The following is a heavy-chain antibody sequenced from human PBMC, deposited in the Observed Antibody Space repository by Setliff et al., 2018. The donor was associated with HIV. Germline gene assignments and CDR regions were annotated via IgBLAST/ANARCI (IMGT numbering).Heavy chain of an antibody. V-gene: IGHV3-23*01. CDR2: ISESG. J-gene: IGHJ4*02. CDR3: VNRAWLES. Sequence: PGGSLRLSCAASGLIFSSYEMNWVRQAPGKGLDWVSVISESGYSADSVKGRFTISRDNSKNTLYLQMNNLTTEDTAVYYCVNRAWLESWGQGTLVTAPQ. CDR1: GLIFSSYE.